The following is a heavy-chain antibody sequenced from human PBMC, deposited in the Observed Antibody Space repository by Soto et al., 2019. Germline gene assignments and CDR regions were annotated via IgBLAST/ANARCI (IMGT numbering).Heavy chain of an antibody. D-gene: IGHD6-13*01. CDR2: ISGSGGST. V-gene: IGHV3-23*01. CDR3: ARSMGAAAGPNWFDP. CDR1: GFTFSSYA. Sequence: GGSLRLSCAASGFTFSSYAMSWVRQAPGKGLEWVSAISGSGGSTYYADSVKGRFTISRDNSKNTLYLRMNSLRAEDTAVYYCARSMGAAAGPNWFDPWGQGTLVTVSS. J-gene: IGHJ5*02.